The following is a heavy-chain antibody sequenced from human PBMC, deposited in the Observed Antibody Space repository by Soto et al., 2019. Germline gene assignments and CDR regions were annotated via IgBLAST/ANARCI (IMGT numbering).Heavy chain of an antibody. Sequence: QVQLVQSGAEVKKPGASVKVSCTASGYTFTNYAISWVRQAPGQGLEWMGWRNAYSGDTNYAQKLQGRLTMTTDTTTSTAYMELRSLRADDKAVYYCARAEKWVTGNMGGYWGQGTLVTVSA. CDR1: GYTFTNYA. CDR2: RNAYSGDT. V-gene: IGHV1-18*04. CDR3: ARAEKWVTGNMGGY. J-gene: IGHJ4*02. D-gene: IGHD1-20*01.